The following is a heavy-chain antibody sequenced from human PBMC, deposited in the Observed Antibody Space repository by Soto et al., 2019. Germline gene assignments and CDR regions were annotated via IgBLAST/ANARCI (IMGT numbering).Heavy chain of an antibody. D-gene: IGHD2-15*01. CDR2: IGSGDT. CDR3: ARENDPYCFDL. Sequence: QVQLVQSGATQEKPGASVKVSCVAFGYSFDSYAYSWVRQAPGQGLEWMGRIGSGDTNYAQKLEGRVTMTTDTSTNTAYMELRSLRSDDTALYYCARENDPYCFDLWGQGTMVTVS. CDR1: GYSFDSYA. J-gene: IGHJ3*01. V-gene: IGHV1-18*01.